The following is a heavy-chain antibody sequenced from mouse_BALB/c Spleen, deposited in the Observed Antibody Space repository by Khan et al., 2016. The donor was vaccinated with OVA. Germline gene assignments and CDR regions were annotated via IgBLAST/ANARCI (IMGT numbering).Heavy chain of an antibody. CDR3: ARWGMDS. Sequence: VQLVESGAELVRPGTSVNISCKASGDAFTNYWLGWVKQRPGHGLEWIGDIYPGSGNTYYNEKLKGKVTLTADKSSSTAYLQLINLTSEDSAVYFCARWGMDSWGQGTSVTVSS. CDR1: GDAFTNYW. V-gene: IGHV1-63*01. J-gene: IGHJ4*01. CDR2: IYPGSGNT.